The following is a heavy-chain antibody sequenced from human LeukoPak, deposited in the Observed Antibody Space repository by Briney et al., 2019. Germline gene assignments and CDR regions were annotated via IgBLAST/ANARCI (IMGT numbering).Heavy chain of an antibody. J-gene: IGHJ4*02. CDR2: INPNSGGT. V-gene: IGHV1-2*02. D-gene: IGHD3-10*01. Sequence: QAPGXGLXWMGWINPNSGGTNYAQKFQGRVTMTRDTSISTAYMELSRLRSDDTAVYYCARVDLDGSGSYDYWGQGTLVTVSS. CDR3: ARVDLDGSGSYDY.